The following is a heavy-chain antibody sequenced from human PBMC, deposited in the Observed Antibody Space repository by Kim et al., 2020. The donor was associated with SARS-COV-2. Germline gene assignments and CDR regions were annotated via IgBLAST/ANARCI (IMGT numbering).Heavy chain of an antibody. CDR3: ARASVFCTNGVCSDYYYYGMDV. Sequence: GGSLRLSCAASGFTFSSYGMHWVRQAPGKGLEWVAVIWYDGSNKYYADSVKGRFTISRDNSKNTLYLQMNSLRAEDTAVYYCARASVFCTNGVCSDYYYYGMDVWGQGTTVTVSS. CDR1: GFTFSSYG. V-gene: IGHV3-33*01. D-gene: IGHD2-8*01. J-gene: IGHJ6*02. CDR2: IWYDGSNK.